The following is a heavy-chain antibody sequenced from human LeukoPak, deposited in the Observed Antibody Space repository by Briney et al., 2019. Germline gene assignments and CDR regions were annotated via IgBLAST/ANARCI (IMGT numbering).Heavy chain of an antibody. CDR3: ARALTTYYYYYGMDV. CDR1: GFTFTGYY. Sequence: ASVKVSCKTAGFTFTGYYMHWVRQAPGQGLEWMGWMNPNSGNTGYAQKFQGRVTMTRNTSISTAYMELSSLRSEDTAVYYCARALTTYYYYYGMDVWGQGTTVTVSS. V-gene: IGHV1-8*02. D-gene: IGHD1-1*01. J-gene: IGHJ6*02. CDR2: MNPNSGNT.